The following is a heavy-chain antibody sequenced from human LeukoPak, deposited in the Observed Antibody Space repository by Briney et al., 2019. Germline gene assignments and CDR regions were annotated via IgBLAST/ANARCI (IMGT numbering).Heavy chain of an antibody. Sequence: EASVKVSCKASGYTFTGYYMHWVRQAPGQGLEWMGWINPNSGGTNYAQKFQGRVTMTRDTSISTAYMELSRLRSDDTAVYYCARSQFLEWLTPYSMGFWGQGTLVTVSS. CDR3: ARSQFLEWLTPYSMGF. CDR2: INPNSGGT. V-gene: IGHV1-2*02. J-gene: IGHJ4*02. CDR1: GYTFTGYY. D-gene: IGHD3-3*01.